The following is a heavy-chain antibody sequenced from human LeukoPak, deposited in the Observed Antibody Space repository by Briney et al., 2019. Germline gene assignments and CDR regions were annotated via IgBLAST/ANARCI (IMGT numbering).Heavy chain of an antibody. V-gene: IGHV3-11*04. Sequence: GGSLRLSCAASGFSFSDYYVSWIRQTPGKGLECVSYISSRGTTIYYADSVKGRFTISRDNAKNTMHLQMNGLSADDTAIYYCARERGNSWFAFDSWGQGTLVTVSS. D-gene: IGHD3-10*01. CDR2: ISSRGTTI. CDR1: GFSFSDYY. CDR3: ARERGNSWFAFDS. J-gene: IGHJ5*01.